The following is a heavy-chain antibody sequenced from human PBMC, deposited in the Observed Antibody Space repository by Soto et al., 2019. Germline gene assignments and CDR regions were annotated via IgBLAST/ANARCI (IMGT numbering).Heavy chain of an antibody. CDR3: TRRLGVDYYYYYIDV. J-gene: IGHJ6*03. CDR2: IRSKANSYAT. D-gene: IGHD3-3*01. Sequence: GSLRLSCAASGFTFSGSAMHWVRQASGKGLEWVGRIRSKANSYATAYAASVKGRFTISRDDSKNTAYLQMNSLKTEDTAVYYCTRRLGVDYYYYYIDVWGKGTTVTVSS. CDR1: GFTFSGSA. V-gene: IGHV3-73*01.